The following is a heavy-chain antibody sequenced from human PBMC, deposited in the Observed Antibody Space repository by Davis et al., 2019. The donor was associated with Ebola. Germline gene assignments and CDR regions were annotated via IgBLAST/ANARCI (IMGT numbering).Heavy chain of an antibody. D-gene: IGHD3-22*01. CDR3: AREQYYDSSGYYYRGASFDY. CDR2: IYHSGST. Sequence: SETLSLTCAVSGGSISSGGYSWSWIRQPPGKGLEWIGYIYHSGSTYYNPPLKSRVTISVDRSKNQFSLKLSSVTAADTAVYYCAREQYYDSSGYYYRGASFDYWGQGTLVTVSS. V-gene: IGHV4-30-2*01. CDR1: GGSISSGGYS. J-gene: IGHJ4*02.